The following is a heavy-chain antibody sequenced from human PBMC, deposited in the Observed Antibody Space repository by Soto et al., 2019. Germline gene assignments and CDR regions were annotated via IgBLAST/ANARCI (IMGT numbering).Heavy chain of an antibody. CDR3: ARQWSGYYMGYYYYYMDV. J-gene: IGHJ6*03. Sequence: ASVKVSCKASGYTFTSYDINWVRQATGQGLEWMGWMNPNSGNTGYAQKFQGRVTMTRNTSISTAYMELSSLRSEDTAVYYCARQWSGYYMGYYYYYMDVWGKGTTVTVSS. CDR1: GYTFTSYD. D-gene: IGHD3-3*01. CDR2: MNPNSGNT. V-gene: IGHV1-8*01.